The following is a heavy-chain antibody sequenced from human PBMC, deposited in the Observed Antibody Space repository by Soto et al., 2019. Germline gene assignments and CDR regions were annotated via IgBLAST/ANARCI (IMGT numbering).Heavy chain of an antibody. CDR3: ARDHYVYDILTGYGYYYGMDV. J-gene: IGHJ6*02. D-gene: IGHD3-9*01. Sequence: SETLSLTCAVYGGSFSSGDYYWSWIRQPPGKGLEWIGYIYYSGSTYYNPSLKSRVTISVDTSKNQFSLKLSSVTAADTAVYYCARDHYVYDILTGYGYYYGMDVWGQGTTVTAP. CDR1: GGSFSSGDYY. CDR2: IYYSGST. V-gene: IGHV4-30-4*01.